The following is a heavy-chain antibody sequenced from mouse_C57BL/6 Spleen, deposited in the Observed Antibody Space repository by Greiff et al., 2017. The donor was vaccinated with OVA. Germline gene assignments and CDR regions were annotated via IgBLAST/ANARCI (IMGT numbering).Heavy chain of an antibody. V-gene: IGHV1-64*01. Sequence: QVQLQQPGAELVKPGASVKLSCKASGYTFTSYWMHWVKQRPGQGLEWIGMIHPNSGSTNYNEKFKSKATLTVDKSSSTAYMQLSSLTSEYSAVYYCARRDLYSASDYWGQGTTLTVSS. D-gene: IGHD1-3*01. CDR1: GYTFTSYW. CDR3: ARRDLYSASDY. CDR2: IHPNSGST. J-gene: IGHJ2*01.